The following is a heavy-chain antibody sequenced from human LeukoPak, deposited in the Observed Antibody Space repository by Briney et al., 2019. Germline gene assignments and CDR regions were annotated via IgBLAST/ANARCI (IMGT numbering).Heavy chain of an antibody. CDR3: ARDFYGSGSYQPPSYAFDI. V-gene: IGHV3-23*01. CDR2: ISGSGDNT. J-gene: IGHJ3*02. D-gene: IGHD3-10*01. CDR1: GFTFSSYA. Sequence: GGSLRLSCAASGFTFSSYAMNWVRQAPGKGLEWISSISGSGDNTYYADSVKGRFTISRDNAKNTLYLQMNSLRAEDTAVYYCARDFYGSGSYQPPSYAFDIWGQGTMVTVSS.